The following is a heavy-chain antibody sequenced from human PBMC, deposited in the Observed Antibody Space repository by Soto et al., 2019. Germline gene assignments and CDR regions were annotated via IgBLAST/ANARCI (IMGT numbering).Heavy chain of an antibody. CDR1: GGSISGYY. CDR2: IYYSGST. Sequence: PSETLSLTCFVSGGSISGYYGSWVRQPPGKGLEWIGYIYYSGSTTYNSSLKGRVTMSVDTSKNQFSLELSSVTAADTAVYYCARRRYAHWVFDYRGQGSSVIVSS. V-gene: IGHV4-59*08. D-gene: IGHD3-9*01. CDR3: ARRRYAHWVFDY. J-gene: IGHJ4*02.